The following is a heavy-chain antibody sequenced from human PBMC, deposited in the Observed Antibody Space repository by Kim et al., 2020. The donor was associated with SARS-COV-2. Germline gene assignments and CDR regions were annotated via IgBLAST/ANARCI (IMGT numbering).Heavy chain of an antibody. Sequence: AAPVKGRFTISRDDSKNTLYLQMNSLKTEDTAVYYCTTTTGLVVTAIFDYWGQGTLVTVSS. D-gene: IGHD3-22*01. V-gene: IGHV3-15*01. CDR3: TTTTGLVVTAIFDY. J-gene: IGHJ4*02.